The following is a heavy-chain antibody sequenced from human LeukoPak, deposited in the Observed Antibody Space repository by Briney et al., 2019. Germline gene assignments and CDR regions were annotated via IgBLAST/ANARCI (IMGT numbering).Heavy chain of an antibody. CDR3: ATYYGSGSYYPFDY. CDR1: GFTFSSYG. CDR2: IRYDGSNK. J-gene: IGHJ4*02. Sequence: GRSLRLSCAASGFTFSSYGMHWVRQAPGKGLEWVAFIRYDGSNKYYADSVKGRFTISRDNSKNTLYLQMNSLRAEDTAVYYCATYYGSGSYYPFDYWGQGTLVTVSS. V-gene: IGHV3-30*02. D-gene: IGHD3-10*01.